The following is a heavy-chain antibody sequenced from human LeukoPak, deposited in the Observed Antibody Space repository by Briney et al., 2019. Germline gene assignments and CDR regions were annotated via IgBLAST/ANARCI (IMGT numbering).Heavy chain of an antibody. D-gene: IGHD5-24*01. CDR1: GGTFSSYA. Sequence: ASVKVSCKASGGTFSSYAISWVRQAPGQGLEWMGRIIPILGIANYAQKFQGRVTITADKSTSTAYMELSSLRSEDTAVYYCARSMMDGYRLDVWGQGTTVTVSS. CDR3: ARSMMDGYRLDV. V-gene: IGHV1-69*04. J-gene: IGHJ6*02. CDR2: IIPILGIA.